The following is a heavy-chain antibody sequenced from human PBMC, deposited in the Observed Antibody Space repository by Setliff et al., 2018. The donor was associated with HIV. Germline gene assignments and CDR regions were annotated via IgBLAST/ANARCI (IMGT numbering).Heavy chain of an antibody. Sequence: ASVKVSCKASGYTFTTYDINWVRQATGQGLEWMGWMNPNSGNTGYAERFQGRVTMTRDASISTVYMELTSLRSEDMAVYYCARDSDNFWSGYYAAFDYWGQGTLVTVSS. J-gene: IGHJ4*02. D-gene: IGHD3-3*01. CDR1: GYTFTTYD. V-gene: IGHV1-8*02. CDR3: ARDSDNFWSGYYAAFDY. CDR2: MNPNSGNT.